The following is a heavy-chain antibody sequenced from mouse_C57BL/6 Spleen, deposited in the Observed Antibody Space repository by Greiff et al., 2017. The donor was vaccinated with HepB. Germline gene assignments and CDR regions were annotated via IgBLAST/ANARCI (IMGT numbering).Heavy chain of an antibody. Sequence: VKLVESGPELVKPGASVKISCKASGYAFSSSWMNWVKQRPGKGLEWIGRIYPGDGDTNYNGKFKGKATLTADKSSSTAYMQLSSLTSEDSAVYFCARENYYGSDAMDYWGQGTSVTVSS. V-gene: IGHV1-82*01. CDR3: ARENYYGSDAMDY. J-gene: IGHJ4*01. D-gene: IGHD1-1*01. CDR2: IYPGDGDT. CDR1: GYAFSSSW.